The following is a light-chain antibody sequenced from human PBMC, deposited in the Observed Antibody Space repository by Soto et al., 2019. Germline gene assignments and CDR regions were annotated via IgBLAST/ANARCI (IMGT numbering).Light chain of an antibody. Sequence: DIQMTQSPSSLSASVGDRVTITCRASQSISSYLNWYQQKPEKAPKLLIYAASSLQSGVPSRFSGSGSGTDFTLTSSSLQPEDFATYYCQQSYSTPLTFDGGTKVEIK. CDR1: QSISSY. V-gene: IGKV1-39*01. CDR2: AAS. CDR3: QQSYSTPLT. J-gene: IGKJ4*01.